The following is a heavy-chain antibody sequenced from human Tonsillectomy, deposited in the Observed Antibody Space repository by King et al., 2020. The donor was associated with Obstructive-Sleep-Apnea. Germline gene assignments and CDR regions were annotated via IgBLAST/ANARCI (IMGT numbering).Heavy chain of an antibody. CDR1: GFTFSSYA. CDR3: ARTFYSGNYWGAYLDY. Sequence: VQLVESGGGVVQPGRSLRLSCAASGFTFSSYAMHWVRQAPGKGLEWVAVISYDGSTKYYGDSVKGRFTISRDNSKNTLYLQMNSLRAEDTADYYCARTFYSGNYWGAYLDYWGQGTLVTVSS. J-gene: IGHJ4*02. V-gene: IGHV3-30*04. CDR2: ISYDGSTK. D-gene: IGHD1-26*01.